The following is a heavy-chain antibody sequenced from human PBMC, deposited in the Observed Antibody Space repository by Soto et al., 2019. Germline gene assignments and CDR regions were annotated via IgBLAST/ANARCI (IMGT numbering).Heavy chain of an antibody. Sequence: GGSLRLSCAASGFTFSSYAMSWVRQAPGKGLEWVSAISGSGGSTYYADSVKGRFTISRDNSKNTLYLQMNSLRAEDTAVYYCAKGTTGTPVHYYGMDVWGQGTTVTVSS. V-gene: IGHV3-23*01. J-gene: IGHJ6*02. CDR3: AKGTTGTPVHYYGMDV. CDR2: ISGSGGST. CDR1: GFTFSSYA. D-gene: IGHD1-1*01.